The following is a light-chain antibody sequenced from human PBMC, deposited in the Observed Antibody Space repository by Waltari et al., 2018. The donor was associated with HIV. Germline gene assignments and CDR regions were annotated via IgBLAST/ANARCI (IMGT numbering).Light chain of an antibody. CDR2: GNK. J-gene: IGLJ1*01. V-gene: IGLV1-40*01. Sequence: QSVLTQPPSVTGAPAQRVTISCTGRSSNIGAGSHVQWYRRLPGTAPKRLISGNKNRPSGVPERFSGSKSGTSASLAITGLQGEDEADYYCQSYDSSLSSFVFGPGTKVTVL. CDR1: SSNIGAGSH. CDR3: QSYDSSLSSFV.